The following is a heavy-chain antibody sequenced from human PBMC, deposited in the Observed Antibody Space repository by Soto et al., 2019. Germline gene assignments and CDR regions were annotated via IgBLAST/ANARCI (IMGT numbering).Heavy chain of an antibody. CDR3: CRHDASWGSCDY. J-gene: IGHJ4*02. Sequence: GGSLRLSCGVSGLTFSASAMHWVRQAPGKGLEWVGRIRNKVDSYQTVYAAPVYGRFTISRDDSKNTAYLQMNSLTTEDTAVYYRCRHDASWGSCDYWGQGTRVTVYS. CDR1: GLTFSASA. V-gene: IGHV3-73*01. D-gene: IGHD7-27*01. CDR2: IRNKVDSYQT.